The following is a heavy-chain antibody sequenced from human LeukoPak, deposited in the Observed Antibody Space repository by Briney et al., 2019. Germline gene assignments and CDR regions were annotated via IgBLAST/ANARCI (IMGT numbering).Heavy chain of an antibody. J-gene: IGHJ4*02. CDR1: GGTFSSYG. D-gene: IGHD6-19*01. Sequence: ASVKVSCKASGGTFSSYGISWVRQAPGQGLEWMGWISAYNGNTNYAQKLQGRVTMTTDTSTSTAYMELRSLRSDDTAVYYCAAGLNEGLVDYWGQGTLVTVSS. CDR3: AAGLNEGLVDY. V-gene: IGHV1-18*01. CDR2: ISAYNGNT.